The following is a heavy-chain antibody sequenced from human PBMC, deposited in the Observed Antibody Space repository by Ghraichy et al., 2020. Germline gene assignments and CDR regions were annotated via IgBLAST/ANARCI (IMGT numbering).Heavy chain of an antibody. V-gene: IGHV3-21*01. J-gene: IGHJ4*02. Sequence: GGSLRLSCAASGFTFSSYSMNWVRQAPGKGLEWVSSISSSSSYIYYADSVKGRFTISRDNAKNSLYLQMNSLRAEDTAVYYCARGVPMYSSSWTPDYWGQGTLVTVSS. CDR1: GFTFSSYS. CDR2: ISSSSSYI. D-gene: IGHD6-13*01. CDR3: ARGVPMYSSSWTPDY.